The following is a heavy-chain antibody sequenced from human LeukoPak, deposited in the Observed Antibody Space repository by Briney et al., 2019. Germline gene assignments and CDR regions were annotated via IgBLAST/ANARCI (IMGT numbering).Heavy chain of an antibody. J-gene: IGHJ4*02. V-gene: IGHV3-23*01. CDR1: GFTFSSSA. CDR3: ARDSGYDPNPFDY. D-gene: IGHD5-12*01. CDR2: ISASGGST. Sequence: PGGSLRLSCAASGFTFSSSAMSWVRQVPGKGLEWVSGISASGGSTYYADSVKGRFTISRDNSKNTLYLQMNSLRAEDTAVYYCARDSGYDPNPFDYWGQGTLVTVSS.